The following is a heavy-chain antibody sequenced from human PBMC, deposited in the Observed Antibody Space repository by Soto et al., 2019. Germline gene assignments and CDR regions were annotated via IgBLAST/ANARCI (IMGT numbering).Heavy chain of an antibody. CDR3: ARESLITFGGVSIDY. CDR1: GFPLCSYW. V-gene: IGHV3-7*03. D-gene: IGHD3-16*01. Sequence: PGGAPRLSCAAPGFPLCSYWVRWGRPAPGKGLEWVANIKQDGSEKYYVDSVKGRFTISRDNAKNSLYLQMNSLRAEDTAVYYCARESLITFGGVSIDYWGQGTLVTVSS. J-gene: IGHJ4*02. CDR2: IKQDGSEK.